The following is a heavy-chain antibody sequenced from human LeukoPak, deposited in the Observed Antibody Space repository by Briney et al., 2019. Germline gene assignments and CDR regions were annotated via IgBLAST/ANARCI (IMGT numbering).Heavy chain of an antibody. J-gene: IGHJ4*02. D-gene: IGHD3-22*01. V-gene: IGHV3-53*01. Sequence: HPGGSLRLSCAASGFTVSSNYMSWVRQAPGKGLEWVSVIYSGGSTYYADSVKDRFTISRDNSKNTLYLQMNSLRAEDTAVYYCARDSSGYYNYWGQGTLVTVSS. CDR1: GFTVSSNY. CDR3: ARDSSGYYNY. CDR2: IYSGGST.